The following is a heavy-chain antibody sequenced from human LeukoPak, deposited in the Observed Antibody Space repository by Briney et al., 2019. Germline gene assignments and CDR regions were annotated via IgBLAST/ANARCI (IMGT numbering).Heavy chain of an antibody. Sequence: GGYLRLSCAASGFTFSSYGMNWIRQAPGKGLEWVSSIANSGGNTYYADSLRGRFTISRDNSKNTLYLQMNSLRDEDTAVYYCAKEGIGAAGRRFDCWGQGTPVTVSS. J-gene: IGHJ4*02. V-gene: IGHV3-23*01. CDR2: IANSGGNT. CDR1: GFTFSSYG. D-gene: IGHD6-13*01. CDR3: AKEGIGAAGRRFDC.